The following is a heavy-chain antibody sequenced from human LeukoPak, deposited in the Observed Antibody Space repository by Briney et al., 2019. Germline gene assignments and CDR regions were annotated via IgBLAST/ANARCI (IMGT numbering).Heavy chain of an antibody. CDR2: IFYSGNT. J-gene: IGHJ4*02. D-gene: IGHD1-1*01. CDR1: GGSLSSYY. CDR3: ARGPTRYYFDY. V-gene: IGHV4-59*01. Sequence: SETLSLTRTVSGGSLSSYYWSWIRQSPGKGLQWIGHIFYSGNTNYNPSLKSRVIISLDTSKNQFSLNLTSVTAADTALYYCARGPTRYYFDYWGQGTLVTVSS.